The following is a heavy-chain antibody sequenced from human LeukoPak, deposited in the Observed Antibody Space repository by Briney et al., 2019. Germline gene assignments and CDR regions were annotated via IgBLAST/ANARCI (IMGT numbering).Heavy chain of an antibody. CDR2: ISAYNGNT. D-gene: IGHD6-19*01. J-gene: IGHJ6*02. CDR3: ARDPFDHGIAVAGHYGMDV. V-gene: IGHV1-18*01. CDR1: GYTFTSYG. Sequence: VASVKVSCTASGYTFTSYGISWVRQAPGQGLEWMGWISAYNGNTNYAQKLQGRVTMTTDTSTSTAYMELRSLRSDDTAVYYCARDPFDHGIAVAGHYGMDVWGQGTTVTVSS.